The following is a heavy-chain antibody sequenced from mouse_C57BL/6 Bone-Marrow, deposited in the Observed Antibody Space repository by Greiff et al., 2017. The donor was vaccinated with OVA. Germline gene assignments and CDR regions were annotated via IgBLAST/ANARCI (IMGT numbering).Heavy chain of an antibody. CDR1: GFSLTSYA. CDR2: IWTGGGT. V-gene: IGHV2-9-1*01. D-gene: IGHD1-1*01. J-gene: IGHJ1*03. CDR3: ARKGLPRGWYFDV. Sequence: VQVVESGPGLVAPSQSLSITCTVSGFSLTSYAISWVSQPPGKGLEWLGVIWTGGGTNYNSALKSRLSISKDNPKSKAFLKMNSLQTDDTARYYGARKGLPRGWYFDVWGTGTTVTVSS.